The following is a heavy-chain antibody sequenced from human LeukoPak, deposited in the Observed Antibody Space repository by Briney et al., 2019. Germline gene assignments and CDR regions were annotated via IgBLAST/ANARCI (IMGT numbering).Heavy chain of an antibody. D-gene: IGHD2-21*02. V-gene: IGHV4-30-4*01. CDR2: IYYSGST. CDR1: GGSISSGDYY. Sequence: SQTLSLTCTVSGGSISSGDYYWSWIRQPPGKGLEWIGYIYYSGSTYYNPSLKSRVTISVDTSKNQFSLKLSSVTAADTAVYYCARVAGGRGDRASLRGVGAFDIWGQGTMVTVSS. J-gene: IGHJ3*02. CDR3: ARVAGGRGDRASLRGVGAFDI.